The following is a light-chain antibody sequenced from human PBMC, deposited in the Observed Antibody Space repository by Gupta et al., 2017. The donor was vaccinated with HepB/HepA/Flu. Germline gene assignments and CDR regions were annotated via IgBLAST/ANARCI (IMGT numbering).Light chain of an antibody. V-gene: IGLV3-19*01. CDR3: NSRDSSGNHVV. CDR1: SLRSYY. Sequence: SPERTKAPAVSVALGQTVGITCQGDSLRSYYATWYQQKPGQAPVLVIYGKNNRPSGIPDRFSGSSSGNTASLTITGAQAEDEADYYCNSRDSSGNHVVFGGGTKLTVL. J-gene: IGLJ2*01. CDR2: GKN.